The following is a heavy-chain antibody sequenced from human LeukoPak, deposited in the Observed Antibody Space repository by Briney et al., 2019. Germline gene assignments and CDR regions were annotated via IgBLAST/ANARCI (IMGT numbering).Heavy chain of an antibody. Sequence: ASVKVSCKASGYTFTSYGISWVRQAPGQGLEWMGWISAYNGNTNYAQKLQGRVTMTTDTSTSTAYMELRSLRSVDTAVYYCAREVVGVGYSYFDYWGQGTLVTVSS. J-gene: IGHJ4*02. CDR1: GYTFTSYG. CDR3: AREVVGVGYSYFDY. V-gene: IGHV1-18*01. CDR2: ISAYNGNT. D-gene: IGHD2-8*01.